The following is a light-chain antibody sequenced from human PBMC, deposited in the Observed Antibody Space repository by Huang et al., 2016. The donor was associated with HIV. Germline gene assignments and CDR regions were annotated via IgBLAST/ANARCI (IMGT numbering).Light chain of an antibody. V-gene: IGKV1-17*03. CDR2: DAS. J-gene: IGKJ4*01. CDR1: QGISNR. Sequence: DIQMTQSPSVMSASVGDRVTISCRASQGISNRLVWFQQKPGRVPKRLIHDASSLESGVPTRFIGSGSGTEFTLTINSLQPEDFATYYCLQHNGHPLTFGGGTRVETK. CDR3: LQHNGHPLT.